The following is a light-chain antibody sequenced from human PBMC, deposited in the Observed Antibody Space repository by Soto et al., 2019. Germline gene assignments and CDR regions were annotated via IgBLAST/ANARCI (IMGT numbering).Light chain of an antibody. CDR3: ASWDDSLNGWV. V-gene: IGLV1-44*01. J-gene: IGLJ3*02. CDR2: SDN. Sequence: QSVLTQPPSASGTPGQRVTISCSGSTSNIGSNTVNWYQQVPGKAPKFLIYSDNQRPSGVPDRFSGSKSGTSASLAISGLQSEDEADYYCASWDDSLNGWVFGGGTKVTVL. CDR1: TSNIGSNT.